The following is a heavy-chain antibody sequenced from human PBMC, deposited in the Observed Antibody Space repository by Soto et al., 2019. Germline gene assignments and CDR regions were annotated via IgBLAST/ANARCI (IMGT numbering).Heavy chain of an antibody. D-gene: IGHD6-19*01. CDR2: INAGNGNT. Sequence: GASVKVSCKASGYTFTSYAMHWVRQAPGQRLEWMGWINAGNGNTKYSQKFQGRVTITRDTSASTAYMELSSLRSEDTAVYYCARLGGGWYRIDYWGQGTLVTVSS. J-gene: IGHJ4*02. CDR3: ARLGGGWYRIDY. CDR1: GYTFTSYA. V-gene: IGHV1-3*01.